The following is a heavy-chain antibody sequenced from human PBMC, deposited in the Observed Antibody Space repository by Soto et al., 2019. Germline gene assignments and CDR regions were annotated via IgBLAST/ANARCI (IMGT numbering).Heavy chain of an antibody. CDR1: GYTFTGYY. J-gene: IGHJ6*02. CDR3: AREVSSSSFPDYYGMDV. Sequence: ASVKVSCKASGYTFTGYYMHWVRQAPGQGLEWMGWINPNSGGTNYAQKFQGWVTMTRDTSISTAYMELGRLRSDDTAVYYWAREVSSSSFPDYYGMDVWGQGTTVTVSS. V-gene: IGHV1-2*04. D-gene: IGHD6-6*01. CDR2: INPNSGGT.